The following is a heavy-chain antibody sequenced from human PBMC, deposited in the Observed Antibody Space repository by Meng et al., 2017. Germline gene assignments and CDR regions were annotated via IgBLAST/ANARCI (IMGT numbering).Heavy chain of an antibody. CDR2: IWYDGSNK. CDR1: GFTVSSKY. V-gene: IGHV3-33*06. Sequence: AQLGEVGGGWGQPGGSLKHSCGASGFTVSSKYVRWVRQALGKGLEWVAVIWYDGSNKYYADSVKGRFTISRDNSKSTLYLQMSSLRAEDTAVYYCAKSMYYYDSSGYTFDYWGQGTLVTGSS. D-gene: IGHD3-22*01. J-gene: IGHJ4*02. CDR3: AKSMYYYDSSGYTFDY.